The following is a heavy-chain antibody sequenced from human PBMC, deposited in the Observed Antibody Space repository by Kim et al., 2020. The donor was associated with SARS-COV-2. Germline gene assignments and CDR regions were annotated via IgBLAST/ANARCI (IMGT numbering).Heavy chain of an antibody. CDR1: GFTFSSYS. Sequence: GGSLRLSCAASGFTFSSYSMNWVRQAPGKGLEWVSSISSSSSYIYYADAVKGRFTISRDNAKNSLYLQMNSLRAEDTAVYYCAGGGYSSGWTGDYYYYGMDVWGQGTTVTVSS. D-gene: IGHD6-19*01. V-gene: IGHV3-21*01. CDR3: AGGGYSSGWTGDYYYYGMDV. CDR2: ISSSSSYI. J-gene: IGHJ6*02.